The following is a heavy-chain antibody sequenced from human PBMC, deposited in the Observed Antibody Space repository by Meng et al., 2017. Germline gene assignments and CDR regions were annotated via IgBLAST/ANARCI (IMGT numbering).Heavy chain of an antibody. V-gene: IGHV3-30*04. CDR2: ISYDGSNK. CDR1: GFTFSSYA. Sequence: GESLKISCAASGFTFSSYAMHWVRQAPGKGLEWVAVISYDGSNKYYADSVKGRFTISRDNSKNTLYLQMNSLRAEDTAVYYCARDRVLGYYYDSSGSNYFDYWGQGPLVPSPQ. D-gene: IGHD3-22*01. J-gene: IGHJ4*02. CDR3: ARDRVLGYYYDSSGSNYFDY.